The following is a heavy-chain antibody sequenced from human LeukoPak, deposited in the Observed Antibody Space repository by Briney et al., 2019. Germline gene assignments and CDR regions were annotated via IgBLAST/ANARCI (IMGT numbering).Heavy chain of an antibody. V-gene: IGHV4-34*01. CDR1: GGSFSGYY. CDR2: INHSGST. CDR3: ARGYYYATSAYFDY. J-gene: IGHJ4*02. D-gene: IGHD3-10*01. Sequence: PSETLSLTCAVYGGSFSGYYWSWIRQPPGKGLEWIGEINHSGSTNYSPPLKSRVTISVDTSKNQFSLKVNSVTAADTAVYYCARGYYYATSAYFDYWGQGTLVTVSS.